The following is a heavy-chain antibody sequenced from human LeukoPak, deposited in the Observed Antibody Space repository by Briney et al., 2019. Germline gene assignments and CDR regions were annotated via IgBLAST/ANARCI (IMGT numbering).Heavy chain of an antibody. CDR2: ISSSSSYI. Sequence: GGSLRPSCAASGFPLSSFSMNWVRQAPGKGLEWVSPISSSSSYIYYADSVKGRFTISRDNAKNSLYLQMNSLTPEDTAVYYCAKDGYCGSATCYGWFDPWGQGTLVTVSS. CDR1: GFPLSSFS. D-gene: IGHD2-2*03. CDR3: AKDGYCGSATCYGWFDP. V-gene: IGHV3-21*01. J-gene: IGHJ5*02.